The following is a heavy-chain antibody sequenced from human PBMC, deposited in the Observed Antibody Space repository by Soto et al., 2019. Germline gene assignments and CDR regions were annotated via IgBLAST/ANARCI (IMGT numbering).Heavy chain of an antibody. D-gene: IGHD3-10*01. CDR2: IIPLYGTV. J-gene: IGHJ4*02. V-gene: IGHV1-69*06. CDR1: GGTFNSYG. CDR3: ARVRVIRGVIPSHFGL. Sequence: QAHRAQSGAEVKKPGSSVTVSCKASGGTFNSYGISWVRQAPGQGLAWMGVIIPLYGTVNYAQKFQGRVSITADKSTSTAYMDLNSLRSDDTAVYYCARVRVIRGVIPSHFGLWGQGTQVTVSS.